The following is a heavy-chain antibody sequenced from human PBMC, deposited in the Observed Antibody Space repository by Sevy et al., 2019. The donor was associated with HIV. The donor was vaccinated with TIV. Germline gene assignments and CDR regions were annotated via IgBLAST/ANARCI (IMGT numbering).Heavy chain of an antibody. J-gene: IGHJ6*02. CDR2: IYHSGTT. CDR3: ARASGGDKLDYYGMDV. CDR1: GYSISSGYY. V-gene: IGHV4-38-2*01. Sequence: SETLSLTCAVSGYSISSGYYWGWIRQSPGKGLGWIGNIYHSGTTYYNPSLKSQVTISVDTSKNQFSLKLRSVTATDTAVYYCARASGGDKLDYYGMDVWGQGTTVTVSS. D-gene: IGHD2-21*02.